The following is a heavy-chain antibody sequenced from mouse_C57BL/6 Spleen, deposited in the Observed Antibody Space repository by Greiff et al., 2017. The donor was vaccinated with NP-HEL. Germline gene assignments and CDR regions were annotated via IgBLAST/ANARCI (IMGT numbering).Heavy chain of an antibody. J-gene: IGHJ1*03. Sequence: EVQGVESGGDLVKPGGSLKLSCAASGFTFSSYGMSWVRQTPDKRLEWVATISSGGSYTYYLDSVKGRFTISRDNAKNTLYLQMSSLKSEDTAMYYCARHRAVEWYFDVWGTGTTVTVSS. CDR1: GFTFSSYG. V-gene: IGHV5-6*01. CDR3: ARHRAVEWYFDV. CDR2: ISSGGSYT. D-gene: IGHD1-1*01.